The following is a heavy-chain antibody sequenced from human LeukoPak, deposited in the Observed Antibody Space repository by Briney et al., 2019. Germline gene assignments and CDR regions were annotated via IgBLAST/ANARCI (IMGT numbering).Heavy chain of an antibody. CDR2: ISAYNGNT. CDR3: ARVSHYDILTGYYRWGLDFDY. J-gene: IGHJ4*02. D-gene: IGHD3-9*01. V-gene: IGHV1-18*01. Sequence: ASVKVSCKASGYTFTSYGISWVRQAPGQGLEWMGWISAYNGNTNYAQKPQGRVTMTTDTSTSTAYMELRSLRSDDTAVYYCARVSHYDILTGYYRWGLDFDYWGQGTLVTVSS. CDR1: GYTFTSYG.